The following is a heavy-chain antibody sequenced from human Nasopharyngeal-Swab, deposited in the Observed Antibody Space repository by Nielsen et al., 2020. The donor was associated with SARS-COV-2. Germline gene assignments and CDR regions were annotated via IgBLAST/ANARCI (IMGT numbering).Heavy chain of an antibody. D-gene: IGHD5-24*01. CDR3: AKVQTQKGWLRDY. J-gene: IGHJ4*02. V-gene: IGHV3-23*01. Sequence: GGSLRLSCAASGFTFSSFAMNWVRQAAGKGLEWVSAISGSGGNSYYADSVKGRFTISRDNSKNTMYLQMNSLRAEDTAVYYCAKVQTQKGWLRDYWGQGTLVTVSS. CDR1: GFTFSSFA. CDR2: ISGSGGNS.